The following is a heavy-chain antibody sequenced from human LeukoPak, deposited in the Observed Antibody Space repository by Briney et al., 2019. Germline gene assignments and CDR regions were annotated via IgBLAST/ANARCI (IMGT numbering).Heavy chain of an antibody. Sequence: GGSLRLSCAASGFTFSDHYIDWVRQAPGKGLEWVGRSRNKANSYTTEYAASVKGRFTISRDNSKNSHYLQMNSLKTEDTAVYYCARTQYCISTTCYKSWDSWGQGTLVTVSS. V-gene: IGHV3-72*01. CDR1: GFTFSDHY. J-gene: IGHJ4*02. CDR3: ARTQYCISTTCYKSWDS. D-gene: IGHD2-2*02. CDR2: SRNKANSYTT.